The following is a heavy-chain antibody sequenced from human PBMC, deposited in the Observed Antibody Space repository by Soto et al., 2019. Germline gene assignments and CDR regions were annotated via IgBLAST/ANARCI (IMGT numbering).Heavy chain of an antibody. Sequence: QVQLLQSGAEVKRPGSSMKVSCRASGATLNRYTINWVRQAPGQGLQWMGRIIPTLNIAHYGENFQDRVTPAADTSTVPAATEVRGLSSDDTAVYYCAKEGPIRGSLLKCFDSWGQGTLVTVAS. CDR3: AKEGPIRGSLLKCFDS. CDR1: GATLNRYT. V-gene: IGHV1-69*02. CDR2: IIPTLNIA. D-gene: IGHD3-10*01. J-gene: IGHJ5*01.